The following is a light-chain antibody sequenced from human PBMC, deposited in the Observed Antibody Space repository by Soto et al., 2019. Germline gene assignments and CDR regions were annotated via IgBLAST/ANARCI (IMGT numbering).Light chain of an antibody. V-gene: IGKV1-5*03. CDR2: RAS. CDR1: QSISSW. Sequence: DIQMTQSPSTLSASVGDRVTITCRASQSISSWLAWYQQKPGKAPILLIYRASSLESGVPPRFSGSGSGAEFTLTISSLQPDDFATYCCQHYDTYSGTFGPGTEMDIK. J-gene: IGKJ3*01. CDR3: QHYDTYSGT.